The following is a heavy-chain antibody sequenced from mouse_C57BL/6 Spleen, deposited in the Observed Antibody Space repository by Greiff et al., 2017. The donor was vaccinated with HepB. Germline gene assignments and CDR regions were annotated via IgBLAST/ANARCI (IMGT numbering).Heavy chain of an antibody. V-gene: IGHV1-78*01. J-gene: IGHJ1*03. CDR2: IYPRDGST. D-gene: IGHD2-2*01. CDR1: GYTFTDHT. CDR3: AREGVMVTYFDV. Sequence: VQLQQSDAELVKPGASVKISCKVSGYTFTDHTIHWMKQRPEQALEWIGYIYPRDGSTKYNEKLKGKATLTADKSSSTAYMQRNSLTSEDSAVYFCAREGVMVTYFDVWGTGTTVTVSS.